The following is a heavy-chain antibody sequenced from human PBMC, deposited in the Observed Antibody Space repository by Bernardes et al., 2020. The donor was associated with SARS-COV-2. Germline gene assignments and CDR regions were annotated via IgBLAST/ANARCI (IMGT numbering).Heavy chain of an antibody. CDR3: ARGVEVATLLDNWFDP. D-gene: IGHD2-15*01. CDR2: ISPYNGNK. CDR1: GYTFTSYG. V-gene: IGHV1-18*04. Sequence: ASVKVSCKASGYTFTSYGFTWVRQAPGQGLEWMGWISPYNGNKNYAQKFQGRVTMTTDTSTSTAYMEMRSLRSDDTAVYFCARGVEVATLLDNWFDPWGQGTLVTVSS. J-gene: IGHJ5*02.